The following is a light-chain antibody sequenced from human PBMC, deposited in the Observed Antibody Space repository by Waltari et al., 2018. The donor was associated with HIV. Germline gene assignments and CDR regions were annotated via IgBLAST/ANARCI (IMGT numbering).Light chain of an antibody. CDR3: AAWDDSLSGWV. CDR2: RNN. Sequence: SVLTQPPSAPVTPAQMVTTPCSGSSPNIGSNPSYCYQQLPGTAPKLLIYRNNQRPSGVPDRFSGPKSGTSASLAISGLRSEDEADYYCAAWDDSLSGWVFGGGTKLTVL. J-gene: IGLJ3*02. CDR1: SPNIGSNP. V-gene: IGLV1-47*01.